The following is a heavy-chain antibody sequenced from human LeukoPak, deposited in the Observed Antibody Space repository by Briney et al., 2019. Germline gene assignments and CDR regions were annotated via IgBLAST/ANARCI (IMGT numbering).Heavy chain of an antibody. D-gene: IGHD4-23*01. CDR1: GGSISSGGYY. V-gene: IGHV4-31*03. J-gene: IGHJ4*02. CDR3: ARGGNYGGNSPDFDY. CDR2: IYYSRST. Sequence: SETLSLTCTVSGGSISSGGYYWSWIRQHPGKGLEWIGYIYYSRSTYYNPSLKSRVTISVDTSKNQFSLKLSSVTAADTAVYYCARGGNYGGNSPDFDYWGQGTLVTVSS.